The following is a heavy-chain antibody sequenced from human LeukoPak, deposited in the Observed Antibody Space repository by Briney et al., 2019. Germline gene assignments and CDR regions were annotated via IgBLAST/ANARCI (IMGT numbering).Heavy chain of an antibody. CDR1: GYTFTGYY. Sequence: ASVKVSCKASGYTFTGYYMHWVRQAPGQGLEWMGWINTNTGNPTYAQAFTGRFVFSLDTSVSTAYLQISSLKAEDTAVYYCARGTVAGIRWFDYWGQGTLVTVSS. CDR2: INTNTGNP. V-gene: IGHV7-4-1*02. CDR3: ARGTVAGIRWFDY. D-gene: IGHD6-19*01. J-gene: IGHJ4*02.